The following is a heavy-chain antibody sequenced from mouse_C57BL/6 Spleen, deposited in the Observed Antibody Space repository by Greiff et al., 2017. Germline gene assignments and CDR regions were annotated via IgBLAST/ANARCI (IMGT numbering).Heavy chain of an antibody. CDR1: GYTFTDYE. D-gene: IGHD5-1-1*01. V-gene: IGHV1-15*01. CDR2: IDPETGGT. Sequence: QVQLKQSGAELVRPGASVTLSCKASGYTFTDYEMHWVKQTPVHGLEWIGAIDPETGGTAYNQKFKGKAILTADKSSSTAYMELRSLTSEDSAVYYCTSEGYPDAMDYWGQGTSVTVSS. J-gene: IGHJ4*01. CDR3: TSEGYPDAMDY.